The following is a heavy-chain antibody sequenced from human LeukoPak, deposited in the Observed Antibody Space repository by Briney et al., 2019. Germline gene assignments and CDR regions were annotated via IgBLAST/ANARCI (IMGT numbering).Heavy chain of an antibody. CDR3: ARGVQYGSHFYYYMDV. J-gene: IGHJ6*03. Sequence: GGTLRLSCAASGIPFTSYALSWVRQAPGKGLEWVSSISGTGGNTYSTDSVKGRFTISRDNSKNTLYLQMNSLRAEDTAVYYCARGVQYGSHFYYYMDVWGKGTTVTISS. CDR1: GIPFTSYA. D-gene: IGHD3-10*01. CDR2: ISGTGGNT. V-gene: IGHV3-23*01.